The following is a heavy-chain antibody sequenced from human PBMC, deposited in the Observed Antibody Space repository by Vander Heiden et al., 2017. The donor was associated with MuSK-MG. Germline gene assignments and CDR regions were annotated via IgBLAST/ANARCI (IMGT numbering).Heavy chain of an antibody. CDR2: IIPIFGTA. CDR1: GGTFSSYA. V-gene: IGHV1-69*01. Sequence: QVQLVQSGAEVKKPGSSVKVSCKASGGTFSSYAIGWVRQAPVQGLEWMGGIIPIFGTANYAQKFQGRVTITADESTSTAYMELSSLRSEDTAVYYCARAGELRYFDWSFDYWGQGTLVTVSS. CDR3: ARAGELRYFDWSFDY. J-gene: IGHJ4*02. D-gene: IGHD3-9*01.